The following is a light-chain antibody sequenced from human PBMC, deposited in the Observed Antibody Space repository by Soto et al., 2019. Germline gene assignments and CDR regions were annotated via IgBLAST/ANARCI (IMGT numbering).Light chain of an antibody. CDR2: EVS. CDR1: SSDVGGYNY. J-gene: IGLJ2*01. V-gene: IGLV2-14*01. CDR3: SSYASSSTVV. Sequence: ALTQPASVSGSPGQSITISCTGTSSDVGGYNYVSWYQQHPGKAPKLMIYEVSNRPSGVSNRFSGSKSGNTASLTISGLQAEDEADYYCSSYASSSTVVFGGGTKLTVL.